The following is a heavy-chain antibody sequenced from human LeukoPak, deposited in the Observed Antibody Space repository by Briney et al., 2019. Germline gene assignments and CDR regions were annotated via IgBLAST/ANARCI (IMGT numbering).Heavy chain of an antibody. Sequence: GGSLRLSCAASGFTFSSYAMHWVRQAPGKGLEWVAVISYDGSNKYYADSVKGRFTISRDNSKNTLYLQMNSLRAEDTAVHYCASDASGWILRYYFDYWGQGTLVTVSS. D-gene: IGHD6-19*01. CDR1: GFTFSSYA. J-gene: IGHJ4*02. V-gene: IGHV3-30-3*01. CDR3: ASDASGWILRYYFDY. CDR2: ISYDGSNK.